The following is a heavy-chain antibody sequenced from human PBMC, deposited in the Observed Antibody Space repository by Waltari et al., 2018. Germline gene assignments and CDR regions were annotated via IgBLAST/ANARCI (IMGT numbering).Heavy chain of an antibody. Sequence: EVQLVESGGGLVQHGGSLRLSCAASGFDFSTSDINWVRQAPGKGREWISNIGGRTGVKYHADSVKCRFTISRDIAKNSVQLQMNSLRAEDTALYYGTGGHHDYWGQGTLVTVSS. CDR2: IGGRTGVK. J-gene: IGHJ4*02. CDR1: GFDFSTSD. V-gene: IGHV3-48*01. CDR3: TGGHHDY.